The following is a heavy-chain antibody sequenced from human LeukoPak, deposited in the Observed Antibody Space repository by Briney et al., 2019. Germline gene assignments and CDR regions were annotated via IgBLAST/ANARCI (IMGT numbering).Heavy chain of an antibody. CDR1: GYTFTSYD. V-gene: IGHV1-8*03. CDR2: MNPNSGNT. Sequence: ASAKVSCKASGYTFTSYDINWVRQATGQGLEWMGWMNPNSGNTGYAQKFQGRVTITRNTSISTAYMELSSLKSEDTAVYYCARGVGSDYYYYYMDVWGKGTTVTVSS. J-gene: IGHJ6*03. D-gene: IGHD3-10*01. CDR3: ARGVGSDYYYYYMDV.